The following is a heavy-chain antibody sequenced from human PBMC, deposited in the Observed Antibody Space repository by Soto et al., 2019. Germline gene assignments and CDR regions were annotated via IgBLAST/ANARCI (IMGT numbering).Heavy chain of an antibody. D-gene: IGHD3-10*01. V-gene: IGHV1-2*04. CDR2: INPNSGGT. Sequence: ASVKVSCKASGYTFTGYYMHWVRQAPGQGLERMGWINPNSGGTNYAQKFQGWVTMTRDTSISTAYMELSRLRSDDTAVYYCARGWPYGSGSYDTKWFDPWGQGTLVTVSS. J-gene: IGHJ5*02. CDR3: ARGWPYGSGSYDTKWFDP. CDR1: GYTFTGYY.